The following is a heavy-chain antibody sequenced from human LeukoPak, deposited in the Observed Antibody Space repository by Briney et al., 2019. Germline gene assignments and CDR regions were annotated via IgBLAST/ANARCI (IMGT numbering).Heavy chain of an antibody. D-gene: IGHD6-13*01. V-gene: IGHV4-39*07. CDR2: IYYSGST. J-gene: IGHJ6*03. CDR1: GGSINSRSYY. CDR3: ARAAAAASTFYYYYYYMDV. Sequence: SETLSLTCTVSGGSINSRSYYWGWIRQSPGKGLEWIGNIYYSGSTYYNPSLKSRVTISVDTSKNQFSLKLSSVTAADTAVYYCARAAAAASTFYYYYYYMDVWGKGTTVTVSS.